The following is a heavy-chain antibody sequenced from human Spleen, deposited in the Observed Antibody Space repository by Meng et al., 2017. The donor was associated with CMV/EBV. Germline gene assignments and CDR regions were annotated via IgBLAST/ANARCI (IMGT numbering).Heavy chain of an antibody. V-gene: IGHV1-69*05. J-gene: IGHJ6*02. D-gene: IGHD2-15*01. CDR2: IIPLFGTA. CDR3: ARLGLPDTQRFFYGMDV. CDR1: FSRYA. Sequence: FSRYATTWVRQAPGQGLEWLGGIIPLFGTANYAQQFQGRVTITTDEYTSTNYMELTSLRSEDTAVYYCARLGLPDTQRFFYGMDVWGQGTTVTVSS.